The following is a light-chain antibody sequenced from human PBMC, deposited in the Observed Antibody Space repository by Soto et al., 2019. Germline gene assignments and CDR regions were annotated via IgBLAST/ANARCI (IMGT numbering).Light chain of an antibody. V-gene: IGKV3-15*01. CDR1: QSVNSN. CDR2: GIS. J-gene: IGKJ5*01. Sequence: EIVMTQSPATLSVSPWERATLSCRASQSVNSNLAWYQQNPGQAPRLLIYGISIRATGIPARFSGSGFGTEFTLTISSLQSEDFAVYYCQQYEKWPPSITFGQGTRLEIK. CDR3: QQYEKWPPSIT.